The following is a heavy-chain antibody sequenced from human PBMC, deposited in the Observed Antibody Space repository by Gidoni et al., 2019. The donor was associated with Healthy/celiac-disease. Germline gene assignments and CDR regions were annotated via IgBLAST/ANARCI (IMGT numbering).Heavy chain of an antibody. CDR3: ARTYYYGSGSYYNVGDAFDI. Sequence: QVQLVQSGAEVKKPGSSVTVSCKASGGTFSSYAISWVRQAPGQGLEWMGGIIPIFGTANYAQKFQGRVTITADESTNTAYMELSSLRSEDTAVYYCARTYYYGSGSYYNVGDAFDIWGQGTMVTVSS. D-gene: IGHD3-10*01. CDR2: IIPIFGTA. V-gene: IGHV1-69*01. J-gene: IGHJ3*02. CDR1: GGTFSSYA.